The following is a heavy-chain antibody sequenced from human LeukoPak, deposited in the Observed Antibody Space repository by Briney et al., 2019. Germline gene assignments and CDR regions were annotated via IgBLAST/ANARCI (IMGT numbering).Heavy chain of an antibody. J-gene: IGHJ4*02. CDR1: GFTFSNYG. Sequence: GGSLRLSCAASGFTFSNYGLHWVRQAPGKGLEWLAVISYDGRNKYYADSVKGRFTISRDNSKNTLYLQKNSLRAEDTAVYYCAKAEYCTGARCYSAAFAYWGQGTLVTVSS. CDR3: AKAEYCTGARCYSAAFAY. V-gene: IGHV3-30*18. CDR2: ISYDGRNK. D-gene: IGHD2-8*02.